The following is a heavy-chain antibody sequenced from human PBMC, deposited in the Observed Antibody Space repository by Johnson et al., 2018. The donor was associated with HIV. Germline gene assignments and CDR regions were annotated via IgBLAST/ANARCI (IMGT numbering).Heavy chain of an antibody. V-gene: IGHV3-30*02. CDR2: IRYDGSHK. CDR3: ARDSRISLIVVVSRGGFDI. CDR1: GLTFNTYG. Sequence: QVHLVESGGGVVQPGGSLRLTCAAPGLTFNTYGMHRVRPAPGKGLEWVAFIRYDGSHKYYADSVTVRFTISRDNAKNSLYLQMNSLRAEDTAVYYCARDSRISLIVVVSRGGFDIWGQGTMVTVSS. D-gene: IGHD3-22*01. J-gene: IGHJ3*02.